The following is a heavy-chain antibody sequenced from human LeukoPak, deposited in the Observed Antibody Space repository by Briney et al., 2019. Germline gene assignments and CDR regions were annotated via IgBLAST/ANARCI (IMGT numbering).Heavy chain of an antibody. Sequence: GGSLRLSCAASGFTFSSYAMSWVRQAPGKGLEWVSAISGSGGSTYYADSVKGRFTISRDNSKNTLYLQMNSLRAEDTAVYYCATKGRVWFGEKRWGQGTLVTVSS. CDR3: ATKGRVWFGEKR. V-gene: IGHV3-23*01. D-gene: IGHD3-10*01. CDR1: GFTFSSYA. J-gene: IGHJ4*02. CDR2: ISGSGGST.